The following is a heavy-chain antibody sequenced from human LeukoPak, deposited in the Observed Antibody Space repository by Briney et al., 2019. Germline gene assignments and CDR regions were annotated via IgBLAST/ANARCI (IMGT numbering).Heavy chain of an antibody. V-gene: IGHV1-2*02. CDR3: ARGFMGQWLVR. CDR2: INPNSGGT. Sequence: ASVKVSCKTSGYTFTNYATTWVRQAPGQGLEWMGWINPNSGGTNYAQKFQGRVTMTRDTSISTAYMELSRLRSDDTAVYYCARGFMGQWLVRWGQGTLVTVSS. CDR1: GYTFTNYA. D-gene: IGHD6-19*01. J-gene: IGHJ4*02.